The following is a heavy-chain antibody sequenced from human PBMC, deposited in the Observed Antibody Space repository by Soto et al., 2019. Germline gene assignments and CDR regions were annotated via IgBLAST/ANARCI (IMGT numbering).Heavy chain of an antibody. CDR2: IIPMFGTA. CDR3: ARGWGHDSTDYYYAY. CDR1: GGTFSRHA. D-gene: IGHD3-22*01. V-gene: IGHV1-69*01. Sequence: QVQLVQSGAEVRKPGSSVKVSCKASGGTFSRHAISWVRQAPGQGLEWMGGIIPMFGTANHAQKFQGRVTITADESTSTAYMELSSLRSEDTATDYCARGWGHDSTDYYYAYWGQGTPVIVSS. J-gene: IGHJ4*02.